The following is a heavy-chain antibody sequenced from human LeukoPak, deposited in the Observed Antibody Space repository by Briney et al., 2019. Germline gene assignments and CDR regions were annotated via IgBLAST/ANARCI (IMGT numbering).Heavy chain of an antibody. CDR3: ARGYSGYEYYFDY. J-gene: IGHJ4*02. Sequence: GASVKVSCKTSGYTFTGYYMHWVRQAPGQGLEWMGWINPNSGGTNYAQKFQGRVTMTRDTSISTAYMELSRLRSDDTAVYYCARGYSGYEYYFDYWGQGTLVTVSS. CDR1: GYTFTGYY. D-gene: IGHD5-12*01. CDR2: INPNSGGT. V-gene: IGHV1-2*02.